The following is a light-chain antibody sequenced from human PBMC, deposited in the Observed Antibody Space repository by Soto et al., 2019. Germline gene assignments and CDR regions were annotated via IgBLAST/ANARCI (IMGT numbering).Light chain of an antibody. Sequence: EIVMTQSPATLSVSPGERATLSCWASQSVSSNLAWYQQKPGQAPRLLIYDASNRATGIPARFSGSGSGTDFTLTISSLEPEDFAVYYCQQRSDWPLTFGGGTKVDIK. CDR2: DAS. J-gene: IGKJ4*01. CDR3: QQRSDWPLT. V-gene: IGKV3-11*01. CDR1: QSVSSN.